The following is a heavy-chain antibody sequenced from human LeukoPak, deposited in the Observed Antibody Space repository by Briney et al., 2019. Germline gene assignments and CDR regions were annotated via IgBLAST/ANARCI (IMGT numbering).Heavy chain of an antibody. CDR2: IYHSGST. Sequence: SGTLSLTCAVSGGSISSSNWWSWVRQPPGKGLEWIGEIYHSGSTNYNPSLKSRVTISVDTSKNQFSLKLSSVTAADTAVYYCAREETMVHYFDYWGQGTLVTVSS. D-gene: IGHD3-10*01. CDR1: GGSISSSNW. CDR3: AREETMVHYFDY. V-gene: IGHV4-4*02. J-gene: IGHJ4*02.